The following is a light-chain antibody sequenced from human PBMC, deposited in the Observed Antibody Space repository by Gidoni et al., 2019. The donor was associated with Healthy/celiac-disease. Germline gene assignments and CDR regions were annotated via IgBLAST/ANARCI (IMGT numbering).Light chain of an antibody. CDR2: GNS. CDR3: QSYDSSLSGVV. V-gene: IGLV1-40*01. J-gene: IGLJ2*01. Sequence: QSVLTQPPSVSGAPGQRVTISCTGSSSNIGAGYDVHWYQQLPETAPKLLIYGNSNRPSGVPHRFSGSKSGTSASLAITGLQAEDEADYYCQSYDSSLSGVVFGGGTKLSVL. CDR1: SSNIGAGYD.